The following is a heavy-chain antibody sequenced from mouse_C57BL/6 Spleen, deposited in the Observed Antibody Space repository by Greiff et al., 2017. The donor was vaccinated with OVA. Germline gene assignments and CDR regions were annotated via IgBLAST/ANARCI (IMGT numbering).Heavy chain of an antibody. J-gene: IGHJ1*03. V-gene: IGHV1-55*01. D-gene: IGHD1-1*01. CDR2: IYPGSGST. CDR1: GYTFTSYW. Sequence: QVQLQQPGAELVKPGASVKMSCKASGYTFTSYWITWVKQRPGQGLEWIGDIYPGSGSTNYNEKFKSKATLTVATSSSTADMQLSSLPSEGSAVYDCARILDLYYGSSSWYFDVWGTGTTVTVSS. CDR3: ARILDLYYGSSSWYFDV.